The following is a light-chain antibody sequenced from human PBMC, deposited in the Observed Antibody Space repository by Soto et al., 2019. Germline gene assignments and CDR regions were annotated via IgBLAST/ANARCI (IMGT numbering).Light chain of an antibody. CDR3: QQYYSTHT. Sequence: DIVMTQSPDSLAVSLGDRATINCKSSQSVLYSSNNKNYLAWYQQKPGQPPKLLIYWASTRESGVPDRFSGSGSGTDFTLTISSLQAEDVAVYYCQQYYSTHTFGQGTKLEIK. J-gene: IGKJ2*01. CDR2: WAS. CDR1: QSVLYSSNNKNY. V-gene: IGKV4-1*01.